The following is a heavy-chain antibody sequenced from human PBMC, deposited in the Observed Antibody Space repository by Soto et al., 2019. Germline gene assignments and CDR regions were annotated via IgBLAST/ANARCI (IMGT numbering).Heavy chain of an antibody. J-gene: IGHJ4*02. Sequence: ASVKVSCTASGYTFTSYAIHWVRQAPGQRLEWMGWINAGHGNTKYSQKFQGRVIITRDTSASTAYMELNSLKIEDTAVYYCSRDLGMEVIIPVYWGQGTLVTVSS. CDR1: GYTFTSYA. D-gene: IGHD3-10*01. CDR2: INAGHGNT. CDR3: SRDLGMEVIIPVY. V-gene: IGHV1-3*01.